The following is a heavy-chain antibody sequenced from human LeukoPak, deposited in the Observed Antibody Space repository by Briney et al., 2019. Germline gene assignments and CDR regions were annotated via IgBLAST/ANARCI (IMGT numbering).Heavy chain of an antibody. D-gene: IGHD4-17*01. Sequence: SETLSLTCSVSGVSISSGSNYWGWIRQPPGKTLEWIGSIYSSGGTYYNPSLKSRAIILIDTAKNHVSLNLSPVTAADTAVYYCARGYTTVTFHRQRPKPYYFDYWGQGTLVTVSS. CDR2: IYSSGGT. J-gene: IGHJ4*02. V-gene: IGHV4-39*07. CDR1: GVSISSGSNY. CDR3: ARGYTTVTFHRQRPKPYYFDY.